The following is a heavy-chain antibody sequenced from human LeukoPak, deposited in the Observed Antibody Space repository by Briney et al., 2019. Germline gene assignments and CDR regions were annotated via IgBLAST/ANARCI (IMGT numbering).Heavy chain of an antibody. CDR2: ISSSSSYI. CDR1: GFTFSSYS. D-gene: IGHD3-3*01. J-gene: IGHJ5*02. Sequence: GGSLRLSCAASGFTFSSYSMNWVRQAPGKGLEWVSSISSSSSYIYYADSVKGRFTISRDNAKNSLYLQMNILKAEDTAVYYCARDAIFGVVTMLHDPWGQGTLVTVSS. V-gene: IGHV3-21*01. CDR3: ARDAIFGVVTMLHDP.